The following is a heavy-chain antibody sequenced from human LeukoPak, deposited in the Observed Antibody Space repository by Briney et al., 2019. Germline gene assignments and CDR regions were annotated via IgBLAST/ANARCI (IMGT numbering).Heavy chain of an antibody. CDR1: GDSVSSGY. V-gene: IGHV4-4*09. CDR3: AGRGHRYSRD. Sequence: PSETLSLICNGSGDSVSSGYWSWIRQSPGKGLEWIGFIQDSGITDYNPSLKSRLYMSVDISKNQFSLNLRSVTAADTAVYYCAGRGHRYSRDWGQGILVTISS. D-gene: IGHD2-15*01. CDR2: IQDSGIT. J-gene: IGHJ1*01.